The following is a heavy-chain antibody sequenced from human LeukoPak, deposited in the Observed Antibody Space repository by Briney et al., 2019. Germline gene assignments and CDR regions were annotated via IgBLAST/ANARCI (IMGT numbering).Heavy chain of an antibody. CDR2: ISSSGGST. CDR1: GFTFSSYA. V-gene: IGHV3-23*01. J-gene: IGHJ4*02. D-gene: IGHD6-19*01. CDR3: AKTYSSGWYHDDY. Sequence: GGSLRLSCAASGFTFSSYAMSWVRQAPGKGLEWVSAISSSGGSTYYADSVKGRFTISRDNSKNTLYLQMNSLRAEDTAVYYCAKTYSSGWYHDDYWGQGTLVTVSS.